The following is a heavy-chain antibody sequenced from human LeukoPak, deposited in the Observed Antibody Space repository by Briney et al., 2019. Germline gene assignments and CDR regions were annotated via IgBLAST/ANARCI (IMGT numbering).Heavy chain of an antibody. CDR1: GYTFNDYF. CDR2: LNPNTGGT. CDR3: ARGASVSVLYYFYYYMDV. V-gene: IGHV1-2*02. D-gene: IGHD2/OR15-2a*01. J-gene: IGHJ6*03. Sequence: ASVKVSCKASGYTFNDYFMHWVRQAPGQGLEWMGWLNPNTGGTNYAQKFQGRVTMTRDTSISTAYMELSRLRSDDTAVFYCARGASVSVLYYFYYYMDVWGKGTTVTISS.